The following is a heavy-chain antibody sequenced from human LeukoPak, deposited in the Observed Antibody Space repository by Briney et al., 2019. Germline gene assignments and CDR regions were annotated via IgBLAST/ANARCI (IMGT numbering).Heavy chain of an antibody. Sequence: KPSETLSLTCAVYGGSFSGYYWSWIRQPPGKGLEWIGEFNHSGSTNYNPSLKSRVTISVDTSKNQFSLKLSSVTAADTAVYYCARVTPQQLVLRSHFDYWGQGTLVTVSS. CDR2: FNHSGST. J-gene: IGHJ4*02. V-gene: IGHV4-34*01. CDR1: GGSFSGYY. CDR3: ARVTPQQLVLRSHFDY. D-gene: IGHD6-13*01.